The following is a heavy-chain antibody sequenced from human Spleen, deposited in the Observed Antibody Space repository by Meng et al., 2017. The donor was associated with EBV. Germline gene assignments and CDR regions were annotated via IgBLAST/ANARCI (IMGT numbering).Heavy chain of an antibody. D-gene: IGHD2-2*01. J-gene: IGHJ5*02. CDR3: AAGVVVPAATNP. V-gene: IGHV1-8*01. CDR1: GYSFTSYD. CDR2: MNPNSGNT. Sequence: QVQLVQSGAEVXXXXXXVKXSCKASGYSFTSYDINWVRQATGQGLEWMGWMNPNSGNTGYAQKFQGRVTMTRNTSISTAYMELSSLRSEDTAVYYCAAGVVVPAATNPWGQGTLVTVSS.